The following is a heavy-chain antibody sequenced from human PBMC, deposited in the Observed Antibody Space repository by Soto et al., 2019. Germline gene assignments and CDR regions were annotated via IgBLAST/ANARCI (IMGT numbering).Heavy chain of an antibody. J-gene: IGHJ4*02. CDR1: GFTFSSYA. CDR2: MSFDGNIK. D-gene: IGHD6-19*01. CDR3: ARDSGPIAVPGTRFDY. Sequence: QVQLVESGGGVVQPGRSLRLSCVASGFTFSSYAMHWVRQAPGKGLEWVAVMSFDGNIKYYADSVKGRFTISRDNSKNTLYLQMNSLRAEDTAVYYCARDSGPIAVPGTRFDYWGQGTLVTVSS. V-gene: IGHV3-30-3*01.